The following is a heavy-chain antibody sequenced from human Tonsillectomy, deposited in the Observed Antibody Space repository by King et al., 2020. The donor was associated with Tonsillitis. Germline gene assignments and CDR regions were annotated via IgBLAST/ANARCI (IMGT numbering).Heavy chain of an antibody. D-gene: IGHD3-3*01. CDR1: GFTFSSYA. Sequence: VQLVESGGGLVQPGGSLRLSCAASGFTFSSYAMSWVRQSPGKGLEWVSLIYSDGTKTYHADSVKGRFTISRDNSNNTLYLQMNSLRAEDPGISYCAGDFGRSYWGQGTLVTVSS. CDR3: AGDFGRSY. V-gene: IGHV3-23*03. CDR2: IYSDGTKT. J-gene: IGHJ4*02.